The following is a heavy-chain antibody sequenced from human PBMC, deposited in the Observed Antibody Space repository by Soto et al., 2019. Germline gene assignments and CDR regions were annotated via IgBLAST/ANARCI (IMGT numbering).Heavy chain of an antibody. J-gene: IGHJ5*02. CDR3: ARSQGSQYPQNWFDP. Sequence: PSETLSLSCTVCGDSISSGDYWNWIRQHPGKGLEWIGYIYYTGSTYYNPSLTSRVTISLDRSKNQFSLKLSSVSAADTAVYYCARSQGSQYPQNWFDPWGQGALVTVSS. D-gene: IGHD3-10*01. CDR1: GDSISSGDY. CDR2: IYYTGST. V-gene: IGHV4-31*03.